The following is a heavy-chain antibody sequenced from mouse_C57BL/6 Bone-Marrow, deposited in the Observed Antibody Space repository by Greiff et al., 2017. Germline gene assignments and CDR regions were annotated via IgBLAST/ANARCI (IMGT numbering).Heavy chain of an antibody. CDR2: VYPYNGGT. CDR1: GFTFTDYY. V-gene: IGHV1-36*01. Sequence: VHVKQSGPVLVKPGPSVKISCKASGFTFTDYYMHWVKQSHGKSLEWIGLVYPYNGGTSYNQKFKGKATLTVDTSSSTAYMALNSLTSEDSAVYYCAREDRWLPFWYFDVWGTGTTVTVSS. D-gene: IGHD2-2*01. J-gene: IGHJ1*03. CDR3: AREDRWLPFWYFDV.